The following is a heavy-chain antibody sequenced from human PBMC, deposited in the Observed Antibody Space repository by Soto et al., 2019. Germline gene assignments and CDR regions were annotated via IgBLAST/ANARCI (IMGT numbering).Heavy chain of an antibody. V-gene: IGHV6-1*01. D-gene: IGHD2-8*01. CDR1: GDSVSTNDAT. J-gene: IGHJ5*01. Sequence: PSPTLSLTCVISGDSVSTNDATWDWIRQSPSRGLEWLGRTYYRSKWYNDYAESVKGRITINPDTFNNQLSLHLNSVTPDDTAVYYCTRLIGNSWLDSWGQGTLVTVSS. CDR2: TYYRSKWYN. CDR3: TRLIGNSWLDS.